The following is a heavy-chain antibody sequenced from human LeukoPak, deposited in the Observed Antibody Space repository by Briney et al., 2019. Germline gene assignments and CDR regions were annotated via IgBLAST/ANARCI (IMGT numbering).Heavy chain of an antibody. J-gene: IGHJ1*01. V-gene: IGHV3-53*01. CDR3: ASLGRGSGYYFPHPTRHKYFQH. D-gene: IGHD3-22*01. Sequence: HTGGSLRLSCAASGFTVSSNYMSWVRQAPGKGLEWVSVIYSGGSTYYADSVKGRFTISRDNSKNTLYLQMNSLRAEDTAVYYCASLGRGSGYYFPHPTRHKYFQHWGQGTLVTVSS. CDR1: GFTVSSNY. CDR2: IYSGGST.